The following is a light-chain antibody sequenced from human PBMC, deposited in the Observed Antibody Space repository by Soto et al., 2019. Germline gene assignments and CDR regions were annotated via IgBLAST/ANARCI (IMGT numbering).Light chain of an antibody. CDR1: QNINTW. CDR2: RAS. V-gene: IGKV1-5*03. CDR3: QQYETYSWT. Sequence: DIQMTQSPSTLSASVGDRVTITCPASQNINTWLAWYQQKPGKGPTLLIYRASRLESGVPSRFSGSGSGTEFALTISSLQPADFATYYCQQYETYSWTLGQGTKVDIK. J-gene: IGKJ1*01.